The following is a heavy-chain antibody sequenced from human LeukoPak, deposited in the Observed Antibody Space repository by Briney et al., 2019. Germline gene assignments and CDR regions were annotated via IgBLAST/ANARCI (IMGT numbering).Heavy chain of an antibody. V-gene: IGHV4-59*12. Sequence: SETLSLTCTVSGGSISSYYWSWIRQPPGKGLEWIGYIYYSWSTNYNPSLKSRVTISVDTHKNQSSLKLSSVTAADTGVYYCARDVVAAAGTWDYWGQGTLVSVSS. J-gene: IGHJ4*02. CDR1: GGSISSYY. CDR3: ARDVVAAAGTWDY. CDR2: IYYSWST. D-gene: IGHD6-13*01.